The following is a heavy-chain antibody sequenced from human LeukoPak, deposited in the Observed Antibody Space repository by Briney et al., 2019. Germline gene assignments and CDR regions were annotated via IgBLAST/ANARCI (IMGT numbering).Heavy chain of an antibody. Sequence: ASVKVSCKVSGYTVTELSMHWVRQSPGKGLEWMGGFHPEDGETIYAQKFQGRVTMTEDTSTDTAYMELSSLRSEDTAVYYCARATTIYSHIPWGQGTLVTVSS. CDR3: ARATTIYSHIP. J-gene: IGHJ5*02. D-gene: IGHD5-12*01. V-gene: IGHV1-24*01. CDR1: GYTVTELS. CDR2: FHPEDGET.